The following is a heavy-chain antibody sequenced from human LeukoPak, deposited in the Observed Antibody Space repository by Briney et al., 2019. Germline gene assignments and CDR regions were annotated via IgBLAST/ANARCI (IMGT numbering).Heavy chain of an antibody. CDR3: ARRAGAYSHPYDY. Sequence: GVLRLSCAASGFTFSSYWMSWVRQAPGKGLEWVANIKQDGSEKYYVDSVKGRFTISRDNSKNTLCLQMNSLRAEDTAVYYCARRAGAYSHPYDYWGQGTLVTVSS. J-gene: IGHJ4*02. V-gene: IGHV3-7*03. CDR1: GFTFSSYW. D-gene: IGHD4/OR15-4a*01. CDR2: IKQDGSEK.